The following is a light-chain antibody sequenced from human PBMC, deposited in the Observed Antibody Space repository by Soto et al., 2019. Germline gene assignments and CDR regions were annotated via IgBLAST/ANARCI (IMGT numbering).Light chain of an antibody. V-gene: IGLV1-44*01. J-gene: IGLJ2*01. Sequence: QSVLTQPPSASGTPGQRVTISCSGTSXNIGSNNVNWYQQVPGTAPKFLIYGTSQRPSGVPDRFSGSKSGTSASLDISGLQSEDEADYYCAAWDDSLNGVVFGGGTQLTVL. CDR1: SXNIGSNN. CDR2: GTS. CDR3: AAWDDSLNGVV.